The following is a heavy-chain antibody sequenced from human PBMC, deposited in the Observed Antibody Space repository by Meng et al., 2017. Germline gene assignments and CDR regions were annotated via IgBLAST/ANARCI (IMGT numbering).Heavy chain of an antibody. J-gene: IGHJ6*02. CDR3: ARDRATDSSWQNYYYYYGMDV. D-gene: IGHD6-13*01. Sequence: GESLKISCAASGFTFSSYWMSWVRQAPGKGLEWVANIKQDGSEKYYVDSVKGRFTISRDNAKNSLYLQMNSLRAGDTAVYYCARDRATDSSWQNYYYYYGMDVWGQGTTVTVSS. V-gene: IGHV3-7*01. CDR1: GFTFSSYW. CDR2: IKQDGSEK.